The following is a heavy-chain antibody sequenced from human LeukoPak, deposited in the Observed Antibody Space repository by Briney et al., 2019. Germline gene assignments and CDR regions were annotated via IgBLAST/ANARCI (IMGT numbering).Heavy chain of an antibody. CDR1: GFTFSSYA. CDR3: AKEYSSSWYLV. V-gene: IGHV3-23*01. Sequence: GGSPRLSCPASGFTFSSYAMSWVRQAPGKGLEGVSAMSGSGSSTYYADAVKGRFSISRDNCKNTLYLQMNSLRAEDTAVYYCAKEYSSSWYLVWGQGTLVTVSS. CDR2: MSGSGSST. J-gene: IGHJ4*02. D-gene: IGHD6-13*01.